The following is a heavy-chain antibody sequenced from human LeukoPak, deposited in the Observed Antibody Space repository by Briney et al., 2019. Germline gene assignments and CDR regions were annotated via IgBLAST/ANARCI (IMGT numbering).Heavy chain of an antibody. D-gene: IGHD3-22*01. CDR1: GFTFSSYS. CDR2: ISSSSSYI. CDR3: ARDPGLLLPYFDY. Sequence: GGSLRLSCAASGFTFSSYSMNWVRQAPGKGLEWVSSISSSSSYIYYADSVKGRFTISRDNAKNSLYLQMNSLRAEDTAVYYCARDPGLLLPYFDYCGQGTLVTVSS. V-gene: IGHV3-21*01. J-gene: IGHJ4*02.